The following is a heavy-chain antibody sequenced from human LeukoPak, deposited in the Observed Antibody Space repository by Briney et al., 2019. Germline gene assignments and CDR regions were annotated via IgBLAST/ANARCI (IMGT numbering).Heavy chain of an antibody. CDR1: GFTFSSYS. V-gene: IGHV3-21*01. CDR3: ASIVAAAGKGGDY. CDR2: ISSSSSYI. D-gene: IGHD6-13*01. Sequence: GGSLRLSCAASGFTFSSYSVNWVRQAPGKGLEWVSSISSSSSYIYYADSVKGRFTISRDNAKNSLYLQMNSLRAEDTAVYYCASIVAAAGKGGDYWGQGTLVTVSS. J-gene: IGHJ4*02.